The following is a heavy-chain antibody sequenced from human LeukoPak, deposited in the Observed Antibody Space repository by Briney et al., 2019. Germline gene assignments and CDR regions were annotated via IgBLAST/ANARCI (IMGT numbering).Heavy chain of an antibody. V-gene: IGHV3-30*03. J-gene: IGHJ4*02. Sequence: PGTSLRLSCAAFGFTFSSSGMHWVRQAPGKGLEWVAVISYDGSNTYYADSVKGRFTISRDNSKNTLYLQMNSLRVDDTAVYYCVRDFDYWGQGTLVTVSS. CDR2: ISYDGSNT. CDR3: VRDFDY. CDR1: GFTFSSSG.